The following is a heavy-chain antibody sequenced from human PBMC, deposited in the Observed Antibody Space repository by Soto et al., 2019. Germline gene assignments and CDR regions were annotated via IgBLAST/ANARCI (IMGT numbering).Heavy chain of an antibody. D-gene: IGHD1-7*01. CDR1: GGSISSSSYY. Sequence: SETLSLTCTVSGGSISSSSYYWGWIRQPPGKGLEWIGSIFYSGTTYYNPSLKSRATISVDTSKNQFSLKLSSVTAADTAVYYCARQLNSVDVWGQGTTVTVSS. CDR2: IFYSGTT. V-gene: IGHV4-39*01. J-gene: IGHJ6*02. CDR3: ARQLNSVDV.